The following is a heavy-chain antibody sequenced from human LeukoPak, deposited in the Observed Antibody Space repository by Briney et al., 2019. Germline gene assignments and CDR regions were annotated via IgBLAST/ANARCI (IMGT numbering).Heavy chain of an antibody. V-gene: IGHV3-9*03. CDR2: ISWNRGTI. D-gene: IGHD6-19*01. J-gene: IGHJ3*01. CDR1: GFTFDNYA. CDR3: AKGISVAVPDAFDA. Sequence: GRSLRLSCADSGFTFDNYAMHWVRHAPGKGLEGVSGISWNRGTIVYADSVRGGFTVSRDNAKNSLYLQMNSLRPEDVALYFCAKGISVAVPDAFDAWGQGTMVTVSS.